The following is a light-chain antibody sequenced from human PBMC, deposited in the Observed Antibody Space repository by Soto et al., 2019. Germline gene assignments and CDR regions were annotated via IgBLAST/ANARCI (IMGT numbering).Light chain of an antibody. Sequence: DIVLTQSPGTLSLSPGERATLSCRASQSVSSSSLAWYQQKPGQAPRLLIYGASSRATGIPDRFSGSASGTDFTLTISRLEPEDFAVYRCQQFGSFGGGTKVEMK. V-gene: IGKV3-20*01. J-gene: IGKJ4*01. CDR1: QSVSSSS. CDR2: GAS. CDR3: QQFGS.